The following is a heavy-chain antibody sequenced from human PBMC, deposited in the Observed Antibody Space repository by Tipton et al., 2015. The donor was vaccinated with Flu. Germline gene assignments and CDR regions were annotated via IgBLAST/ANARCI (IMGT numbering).Heavy chain of an antibody. D-gene: IGHD3-16*01. CDR3: AKAPGLGGKGYYFDY. Sequence: SLRLSCAASGFTFDDYAMHWVRQAPGKGLEWVSGISWNSGSIGYADSVKGRFTISRDNAKNSLYLQMNSLRAEDTALYYCAKAPGLGGKGYYFDYWGQGTLVTVSS. CDR1: GFTFDDYA. V-gene: IGHV3-9*01. J-gene: IGHJ4*02. CDR2: ISWNSGSI.